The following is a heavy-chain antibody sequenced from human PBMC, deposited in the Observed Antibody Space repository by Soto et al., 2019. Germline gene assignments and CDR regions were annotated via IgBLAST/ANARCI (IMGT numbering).Heavy chain of an antibody. J-gene: IGHJ4*02. D-gene: IGHD4-17*01. Sequence: QVQLVQSGAAVKKPGASVKVSCKASGYTFTSYGISWGRQAPGEGLEWMGWIRAYNGNTNYAQKLQGRVTMTTDTSTSTGYMELRSLRSDDTAVYYCAREQGYGDPDYWGQETLVTVSS. CDR2: IRAYNGNT. CDR3: AREQGYGDPDY. CDR1: GYTFTSYG. V-gene: IGHV1-18*01.